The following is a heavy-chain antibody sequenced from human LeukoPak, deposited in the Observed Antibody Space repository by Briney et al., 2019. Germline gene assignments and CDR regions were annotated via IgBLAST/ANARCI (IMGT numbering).Heavy chain of an antibody. V-gene: IGHV4-59*01. J-gene: IGHJ6*02. CDR1: GDSIGSYH. CDR3: ARVASKGGMDV. CDR2: VHYTWNT. Sequence: SETLSLTCSVSGDSIGSYHWSWIRQPPGKGLEWIGHVHYTWNTKYNPSLTGRVSISLDRSKNQFAPSLSSLTAADTAVYYCARVASKGGMDVWGQGTTVIVSS.